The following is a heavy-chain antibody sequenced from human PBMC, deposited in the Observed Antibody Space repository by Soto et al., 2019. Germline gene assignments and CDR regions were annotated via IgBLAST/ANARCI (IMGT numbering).Heavy chain of an antibody. Sequence: SDTLSLTCAVSGGSITSGRYYWGWILHPPGKGLEWIGSIYYSGSTYYNPSLKSRVTISVDTSKNQFSLNLSSVTAADTAVYYCARLIRNGSPWKGPDFWGQGTLVTVSS. D-gene: IGHD1-1*01. V-gene: IGHV4-39*01. CDR1: GGSITSGRYY. J-gene: IGHJ4*02. CDR3: ARLIRNGSPWKGPDF. CDR2: IYYSGST.